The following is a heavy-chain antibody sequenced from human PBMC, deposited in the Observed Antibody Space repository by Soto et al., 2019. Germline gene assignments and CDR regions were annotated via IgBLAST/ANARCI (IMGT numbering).Heavy chain of an antibody. CDR1: GFTFSSYS. D-gene: IGHD3-10*01. V-gene: IGHV3-21*01. CDR3: ARSSGRYSPPDY. J-gene: IGHJ4*02. CDR2: ISSSSSYI. Sequence: GGSLRLSCAASGFTFSSYSMNWVRQAPGKGLEWVSSISSSSSYIYYADSVKGRFTISRDNAKNSLYLQMNSLRAEDTAVYYCARSSGRYSPPDYWGQGTLVTVSS.